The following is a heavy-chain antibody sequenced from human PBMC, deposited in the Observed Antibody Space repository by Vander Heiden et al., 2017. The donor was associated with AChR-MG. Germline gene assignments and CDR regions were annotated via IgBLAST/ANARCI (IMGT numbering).Heavy chain of an antibody. Sequence: QVQLVQSAAEVKTPGASVKAPCKASGYTFTGYYMHWLRQAPGQGLEWMGWINPNSGGTNYAQKFQGWVTMTRDTSISTAYMELSRLRSDDTAVYYCAREGLGAFIAARPAAYYYGMDVWGQGTTVTVSS. CDR3: AREGLGAFIAARPAAYYYGMDV. D-gene: IGHD6-6*01. V-gene: IGHV1-2*04. CDR1: GYTFTGYY. CDR2: INPNSGGT. J-gene: IGHJ6*02.